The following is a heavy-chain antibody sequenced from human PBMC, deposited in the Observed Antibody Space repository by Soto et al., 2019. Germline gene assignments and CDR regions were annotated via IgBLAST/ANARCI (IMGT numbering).Heavy chain of an antibody. J-gene: IGHJ4*02. Sequence: SETLSLTCTVSSGSISSSSYYWGWIRQPPGKGLEWIGSIYYSGSTYYNPSLKSRVTISVDTSKNQFSLKLSSVTAADTAVYYCARLPLDSSGWSNEWGQGTLVTVSS. CDR3: ARLPLDSSGWSNE. D-gene: IGHD6-19*01. V-gene: IGHV4-39*01. CDR1: SGSISSSSYY. CDR2: IYYSGST.